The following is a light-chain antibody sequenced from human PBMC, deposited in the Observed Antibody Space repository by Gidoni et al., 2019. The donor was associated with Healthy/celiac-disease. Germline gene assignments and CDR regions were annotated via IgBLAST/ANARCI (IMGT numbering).Light chain of an antibody. CDR1: QSISSY. J-gene: IGKJ2*01. V-gene: IGKV1-39*01. Sequence: DIQMTQSPSSLSASVGDRVTITCRASQSISSYLNWYQQKPGKAPKLLIYAASSLQRGVPSRFSGNGSGTDFTLTISSLQPEDFATYYCQQSYSTPPYTFGQGTKLEIK. CDR3: QQSYSTPPYT. CDR2: AAS.